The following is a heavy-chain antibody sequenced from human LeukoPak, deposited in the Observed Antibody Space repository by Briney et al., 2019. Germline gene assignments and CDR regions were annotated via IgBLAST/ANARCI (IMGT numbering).Heavy chain of an antibody. CDR3: AKGGTVMKGSPRFDP. CDR2: IKSKTDGGTT. CDR1: GFTFSNAW. J-gene: IGHJ5*02. V-gene: IGHV3-15*01. Sequence: GGSLRLSCAASGFTFSNAWMSWVRQAPGKGLEWVGRIKSKTDGGTTDYAAPVKGRFTISRDDSKNTLYLQMNSLRAEDTAVYYCAKGGTVMKGSPRFDPWGQGTLVTVSS. D-gene: IGHD1-26*01.